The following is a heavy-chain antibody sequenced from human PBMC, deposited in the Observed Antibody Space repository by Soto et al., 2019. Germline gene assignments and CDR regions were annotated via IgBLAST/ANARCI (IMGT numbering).Heavy chain of an antibody. J-gene: IGHJ4*02. Sequence: SETLSLTCGVSDYSISSGYYWGWIRQPPGKGLEWIGNIYHSGSTHYNPALKSRVTISVNTSKNQFSLKLKSVTAADTAVYYCTRRGSSGTPVDYWGQGTLVTVSS. CDR1: DYSISSGYY. CDR2: IYHSGST. CDR3: TRRGSSGTPVDY. D-gene: IGHD1-26*01. V-gene: IGHV4-38-2*01.